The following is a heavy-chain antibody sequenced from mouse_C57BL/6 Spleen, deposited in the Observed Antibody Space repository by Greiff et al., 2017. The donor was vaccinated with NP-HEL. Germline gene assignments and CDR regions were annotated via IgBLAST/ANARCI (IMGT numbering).Heavy chain of an antibody. D-gene: IGHD1-1*01. Sequence: DVKLVESGEGLVKPGGSLKLSCAASGFTFSSYAMSWVRQTPEKRLEWVAYISSGGDYIYYADTVKGRFTISRDNARNTLYLQMSSLKSEDTAMYYCTRDESYGSSYLYYAMDYWGQGTSVTVSS. V-gene: IGHV5-9-1*02. CDR3: TRDESYGSSYLYYAMDY. CDR2: ISSGGDYI. CDR1: GFTFSSYA. J-gene: IGHJ4*01.